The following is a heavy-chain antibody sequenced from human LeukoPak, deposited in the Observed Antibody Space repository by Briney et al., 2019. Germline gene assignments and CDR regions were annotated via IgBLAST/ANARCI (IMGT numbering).Heavy chain of an antibody. CDR3: AKLHNGGDGGGY. J-gene: IGHJ4*02. Sequence: GGSLRLSCAASGFTFSSYWMHWVRQAPGKGLVWVSRINSDGSSTSYADSVKGRFTISRDNAENTLYLQMNSLRAEDTAVYYCAKLHNGGDGGGYWGQGTLVTVSS. CDR2: INSDGSST. V-gene: IGHV3-74*01. D-gene: IGHD2-21*02. CDR1: GFTFSSYW.